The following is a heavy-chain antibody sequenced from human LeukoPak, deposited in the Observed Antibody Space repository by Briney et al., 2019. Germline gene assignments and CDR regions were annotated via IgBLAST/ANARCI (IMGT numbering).Heavy chain of an antibody. CDR1: VAGFSSCA. Sequence: SVKLSCKASVAGFSSCAFYWVRHGPGPGLEWVGGSIPIFSRANYAQTFQSRATLTTDESTSTASVALRRPRSEDTGVYYCASGTTDDFWSGYYQDYYYYYMDVWGKGTTVTVSS. CDR3: ASGTTDDFWSGYYQDYYYYYMDV. D-gene: IGHD3-3*01. J-gene: IGHJ6*03. CDR2: SIPIFSRA. V-gene: IGHV1-69*05.